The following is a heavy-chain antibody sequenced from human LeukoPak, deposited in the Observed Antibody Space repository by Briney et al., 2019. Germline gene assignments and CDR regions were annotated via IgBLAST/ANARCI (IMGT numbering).Heavy chain of an antibody. CDR2: ISHSGST. CDR3: ASTFTGYSSGWHAGIDY. Sequence: SETLSLTCAVYGGSFSGYYWSWIRQPPGKGLEWIGEISHSGSTNYNPSLKSRVTISVDTSKNQFSLKLSSVTAADTAVYYCASTFTGYSSGWHAGIDYWGQGTLVTVSS. D-gene: IGHD6-19*01. J-gene: IGHJ4*02. V-gene: IGHV4-34*01. CDR1: GGSFSGYY.